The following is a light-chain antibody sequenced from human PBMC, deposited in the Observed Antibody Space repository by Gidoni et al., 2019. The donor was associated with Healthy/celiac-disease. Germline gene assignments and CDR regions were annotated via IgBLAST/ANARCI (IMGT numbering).Light chain of an antibody. CDR2: GKN. CDR1: SLRRYY. V-gene: IGLV3-19*01. CDR3: NARDSSGNRLV. Sequence: SSELTQDPAVSVDLGQTVRITGQGDSLRRYYSSWYQQKPGQAPVLVIYGKNNRPSGIQDRFAGSSSGNTASLTITGAQAEDEAAYYCNARDSSGNRLVFGGGTKLTVL. J-gene: IGLJ2*01.